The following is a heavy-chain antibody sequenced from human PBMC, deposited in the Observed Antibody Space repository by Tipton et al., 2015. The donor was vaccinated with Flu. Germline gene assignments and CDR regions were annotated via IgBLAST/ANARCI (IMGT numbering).Heavy chain of an antibody. Sequence: TLSLTCTVSGGSISNYYWNWFRPPPGKGLEWIGYIYNSWSTNYNPPLKSRVTILLDTSQNQFSLKLSSVTAADTAVYYCARGVEHLREYSCSGGFNYWGQRTLVTVSS. CDR1: GGSISNYY. D-gene: IGHD6-6*01. V-gene: IGHV4-59*01. J-gene: IGHJ4*02. CDR2: IYNSWST. CDR3: ARGVEHLREYSCSGGFNY.